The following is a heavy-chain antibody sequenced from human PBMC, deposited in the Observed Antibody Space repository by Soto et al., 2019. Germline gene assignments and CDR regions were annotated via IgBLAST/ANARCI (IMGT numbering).Heavy chain of an antibody. V-gene: IGHV1-8*01. CDR1: GYSFTNND. J-gene: IGHJ5*02. D-gene: IGHD3-10*01. CDR3: ATMATFGSLNWFDP. Sequence: ASVKVSCKTSGYSFTNNDVTWVRQAAGQGLEWMGWMNPGSGETGYAQKFQGRVTMTRDISIATAYMELSGLTSDDTATYYCATMATFGSLNWFDPWGQRNLFGVSS. CDR2: MNPGSGET.